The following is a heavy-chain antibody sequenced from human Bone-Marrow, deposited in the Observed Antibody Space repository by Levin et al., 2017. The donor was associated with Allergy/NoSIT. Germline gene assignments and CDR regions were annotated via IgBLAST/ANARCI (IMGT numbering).Heavy chain of an antibody. CDR2: TSYDGNKK. J-gene: IGHJ4*02. CDR1: GFSFSGYT. D-gene: IGHD3-16*01. V-gene: IGHV3-30-3*01. Sequence: PGGSLRLSCEASGFSFSGYTMHWVRQAPGKGLEWVAVTSYDGNKKDYAESVRGRFSISRDNSKNTLYLQMKSLRPDDTAVYYCASPLGGYWGQGTLVTVSS. CDR3: ASPLGGY.